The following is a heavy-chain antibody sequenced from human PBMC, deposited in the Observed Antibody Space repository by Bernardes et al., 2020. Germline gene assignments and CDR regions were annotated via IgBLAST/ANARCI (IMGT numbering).Heavy chain of an antibody. V-gene: IGHV3-30*02. D-gene: IGHD3-10*01. CDR3: AKEFGDFPSNYFYYMDV. J-gene: IGHJ6*03. CDR1: GFTFSSHG. CDR2: IGHDGSAR. Sequence: GVSLRLSCAASGFTFSSHGMHWVRQAPGKGLEWVAIIGHDGSARFYADSVKGRFTISRDNSKNTVWLQMNSLTVEDTAVYYCAKEFGDFPSNYFYYMDVWGKGTTVTVSS.